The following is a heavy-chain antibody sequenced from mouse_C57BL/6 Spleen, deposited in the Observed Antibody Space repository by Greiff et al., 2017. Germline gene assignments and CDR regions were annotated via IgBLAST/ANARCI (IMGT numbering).Heavy chain of an antibody. D-gene: IGHD4-1*01. CDR1: GYTFTSYW. J-gene: IGHJ3*01. V-gene: IGHV1-52*01. CDR2: IDPSDSET. CDR3: ARGWDDWFAY. Sequence: VKLQQPGAELVRPGSSVKLSCKASGYTFTSYWMHWVKQRPIQGLEWIGNIDPSDSETHYNQKFKDKATLTVDKSSSTAYMQLSSLTSEDSAVYYCARGWDDWFAYWGQGTLVTVSA.